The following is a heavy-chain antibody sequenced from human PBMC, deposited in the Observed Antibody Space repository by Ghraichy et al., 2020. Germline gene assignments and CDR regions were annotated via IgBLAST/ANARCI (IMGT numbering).Heavy chain of an antibody. Sequence: SQTLSLTCTVSGGSFSSYYWSWIRQPPGKGLEWIGYIYYSGSTNYNPSLKSRVTISVDTSKNHFSLKLSSVTAADTAVYFCARDKGYYGMDVWGQGTTVTVSS. V-gene: IGHV4-59*01. J-gene: IGHJ6*02. CDR1: GGSFSSYY. CDR3: ARDKGYYGMDV. CDR2: IYYSGST.